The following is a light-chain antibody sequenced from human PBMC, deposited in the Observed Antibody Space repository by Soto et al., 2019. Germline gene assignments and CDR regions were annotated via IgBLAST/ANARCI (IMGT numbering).Light chain of an antibody. CDR1: SSNIGKSF. Sequence: QSVLTQPPSVSAAPGQRVIISCSGSSSNIGKSFVSWYQQLPATVPKLLIYDNDQRPSGISDRFSGSKSGTSATLVITGLQTGDAADYYCGTWDRSLSIYVFGFGTKVTVL. V-gene: IGLV1-51*01. CDR3: GTWDRSLSIYV. J-gene: IGLJ1*01. CDR2: DND.